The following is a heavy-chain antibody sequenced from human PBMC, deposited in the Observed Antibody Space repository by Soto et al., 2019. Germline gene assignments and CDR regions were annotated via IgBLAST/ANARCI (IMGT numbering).Heavy chain of an antibody. CDR1: GGSISSYY. CDR3: ARVIVRRITIFGVVLNYYYMDV. CDR2: IYYSGST. Sequence: SETLSLTCTVSGGSISSYYWSWIRQPPGKGLEWIGYIYYSGSTNYNPSLKSRVTISVDTSKNQFSLKLSSVTAADTAVYYCARVIVRRITIFGVVLNYYYMDVWGKGTTVTVS. D-gene: IGHD3-3*01. V-gene: IGHV4-59*01. J-gene: IGHJ6*03.